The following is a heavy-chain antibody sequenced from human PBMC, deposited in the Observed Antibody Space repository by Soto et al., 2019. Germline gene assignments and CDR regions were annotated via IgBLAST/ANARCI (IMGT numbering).Heavy chain of an antibody. Sequence: QVQLVQSGAEVRKPGSSVKVSCKASGGTFSRHAISWVRQAPGHGLEWMGGIIPIFGTANYAQKFQGRVTIIADESTSTVYMELSSLRSEDTAMYYCARGWGYDSNDYYYAYWCQGTLVIVSS. D-gene: IGHD3-22*01. V-gene: IGHV1-69*01. CDR1: GGTFSRHA. J-gene: IGHJ4*02. CDR3: ARGWGYDSNDYYYAY. CDR2: IIPIFGTA.